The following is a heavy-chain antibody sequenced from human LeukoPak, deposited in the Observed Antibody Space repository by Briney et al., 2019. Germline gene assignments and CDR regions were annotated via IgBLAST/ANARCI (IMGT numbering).Heavy chain of an antibody. V-gene: IGHV3-74*01. CDR1: GFTFSSYW. D-gene: IGHD6-19*01. Sequence: GGSLRLSCAASGFTFSSYWTHWVRQAPGKGLVWVSRINSDGSSTSYADSVKGRSTISRDNAKNTLYLQMNSLRAEDTAVYYCARDPRHSSGPGSNWFDPWGQGTLVTVSS. CDR2: INSDGSST. J-gene: IGHJ5*02. CDR3: ARDPRHSSGPGSNWFDP.